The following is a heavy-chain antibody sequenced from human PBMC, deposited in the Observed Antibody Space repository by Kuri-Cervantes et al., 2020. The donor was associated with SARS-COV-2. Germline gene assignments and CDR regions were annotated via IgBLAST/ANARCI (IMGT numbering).Heavy chain of an antibody. Sequence: GESLKISCAASGFTFSSYAMHWVRQAPGKGLEWVAVISYDGSNKYYADSVKGRFTISRDNSKNTLYLQMNSLRAEDTAVYYCARDYYDSSGLLPVDYWGQGTLVTVSS. J-gene: IGHJ4*02. D-gene: IGHD3-22*01. CDR3: ARDYYDSSGLLPVDY. V-gene: IGHV3-30-3*01. CDR2: ISYDGSNK. CDR1: GFTFSSYA.